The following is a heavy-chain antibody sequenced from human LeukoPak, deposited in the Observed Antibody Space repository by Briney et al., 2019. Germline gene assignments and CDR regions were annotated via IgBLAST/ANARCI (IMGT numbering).Heavy chain of an antibody. CDR2: ISSNGGST. CDR3: VKGGSSSSWYTWLDP. CDR1: GFTFNNYP. D-gene: IGHD6-13*01. V-gene: IGHV3-64D*06. Sequence: QPGGSLRLSCSASGFTFNNYPMYWVRQPPGKGLGYVSVISSNGGSTYDADSVKGRFTISRDNSKNTLYLQMSSLRAEDTAVYYCVKGGSSSSWYTWLDPWGQGALVTVSS. J-gene: IGHJ5*02.